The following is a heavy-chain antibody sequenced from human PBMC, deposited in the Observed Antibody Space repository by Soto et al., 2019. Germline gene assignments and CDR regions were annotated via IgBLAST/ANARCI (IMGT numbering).Heavy chain of an antibody. CDR3: VSSFHYYDSSGYPYFDY. CDR1: GFSRITIGVG. J-gene: IGHJ4*02. CDR2: IYWDDDK. V-gene: IGHV2-5*02. D-gene: IGHD3-22*01. Sequence: SGPTLVNPTQTLTLTFTFSGFSRITIGVGVGWIRHPPGKALEWLALIYWDDDKRYSPSLKSRLTITKDTSKNQVVLTMTNMDPVDTATYYCVSSFHYYDSSGYPYFDYWGQGTLVTVSS.